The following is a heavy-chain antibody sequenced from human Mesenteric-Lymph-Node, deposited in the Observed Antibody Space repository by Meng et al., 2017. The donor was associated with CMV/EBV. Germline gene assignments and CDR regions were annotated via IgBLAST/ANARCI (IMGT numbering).Heavy chain of an antibody. J-gene: IGHJ4*01. Sequence: GSLRLSCTVSGGSITSYYWSWIRQPPGKGLEWIGYISYSGYTNYNPSLNSRVTISRDTSKNQFSLKVTSVTAADTAVYYCAREYSSFDYWGLGTLVTVSS. CDR1: GGSITSYY. D-gene: IGHD5-18*01. CDR2: ISYSGYT. CDR3: AREYSSFDY. V-gene: IGHV4-59*01.